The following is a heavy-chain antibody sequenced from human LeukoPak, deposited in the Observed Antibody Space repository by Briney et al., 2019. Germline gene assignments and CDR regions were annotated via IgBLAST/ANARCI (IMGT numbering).Heavy chain of an antibody. D-gene: IGHD2-15*01. Sequence: SETLSLTCTVSGGSISSGGYYWSWIRQPPGKGLEWIGYIYHSGSTYYNPSLKSRVTISVDRSKNQFSLKLSSVTAADTAVYYCARGAPAMEVDYYYYMDVWAKGPRSPSP. V-gene: IGHV4-30-2*01. CDR2: IYHSGST. CDR3: ARGAPAMEVDYYYYMDV. J-gene: IGHJ6*03. CDR1: GGSISSGGYY.